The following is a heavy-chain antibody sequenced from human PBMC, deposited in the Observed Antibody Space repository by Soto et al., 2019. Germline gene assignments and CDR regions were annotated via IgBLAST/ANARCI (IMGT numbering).Heavy chain of an antibody. CDR3: ARDPGDYDILTGYYGYYGMDV. D-gene: IGHD3-9*01. V-gene: IGHV4-61*01. J-gene: IGHJ6*02. CDR1: GASVSSDSYY. Sequence: PSETLSLTCSVSGASVSSDSYYWSWIRQPPGEGLEWIGLIYYSGSTNNNHSLKSRVTKSVDTSKNQISLKLSSVTAADTAVYYCARDPGDYDILTGYYGYYGMDVWGQGTTVTVSS. CDR2: IYYSGST.